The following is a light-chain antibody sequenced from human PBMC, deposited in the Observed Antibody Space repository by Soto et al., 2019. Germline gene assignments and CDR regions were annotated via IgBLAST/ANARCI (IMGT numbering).Light chain of an antibody. CDR1: RSVSSSY. V-gene: IGKV3-20*01. CDR3: QQYGSSGYT. J-gene: IGKJ2*01. CDR2: GAS. Sequence: EIVLTQSPGTLSLSPGERATLSCRASRSVSSSYLAWYQQKPGQAPRLLIYGASSMATGVPDRFSGSGSGTDFTLTISRLEPEDFAVYYCQQYGSSGYTFGQGTKLEIK.